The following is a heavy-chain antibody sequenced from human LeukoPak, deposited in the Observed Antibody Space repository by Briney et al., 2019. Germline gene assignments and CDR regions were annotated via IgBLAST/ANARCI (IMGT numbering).Heavy chain of an antibody. CDR2: ISTSSSSI. Sequence: GGSLRLSCAASGFTFSTYSMHWVRQAPGKGLEWISSISTSSSSIYYADSVKGRFTISRDNAKNSLYLQMNSLRAEDTAVYYCARVSLYYGSGTYYPPDYWSQGTLVTVSS. V-gene: IGHV3-21*01. J-gene: IGHJ4*02. CDR3: ARVSLYYGSGTYYPPDY. D-gene: IGHD3-10*01. CDR1: GFTFSTYS.